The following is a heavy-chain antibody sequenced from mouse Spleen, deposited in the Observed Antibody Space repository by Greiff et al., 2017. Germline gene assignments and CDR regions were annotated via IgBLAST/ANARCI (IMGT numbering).Heavy chain of an antibody. J-gene: IGHJ3*01. V-gene: IGHV1-18*01. CDR2: INPNNGGT. CDR3: ARNYRYDTGAWFAY. CDR1: GYTFTDYN. Sequence: EVQLVESGPELVKPGASVKIPCKASGYTFTDYNMDWVKQSHGKSLEWIGDINPNNGGTIYNQKFKGKATLTVDKSSSTAYMELRSLTSEDTAVYYCARNYRYDTGAWFAYWGQGTLVTVSA. D-gene: IGHD2-14*01.